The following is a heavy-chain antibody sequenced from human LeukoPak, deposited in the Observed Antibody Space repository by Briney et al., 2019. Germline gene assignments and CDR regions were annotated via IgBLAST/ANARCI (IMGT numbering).Heavy chain of an antibody. CDR1: RFTFSSYA. V-gene: IGHV3-30-3*01. D-gene: IGHD2-2*01. Sequence: GGSLRLSCAASRFTFSSYAMHWVRQAPGKGLEWVAVISYDGSNKYYADSVKGRFTISRDNSKNTLYLQMNSLRAEDTAVYYCARDLQRYCSSTSCYRIDYWGQGTLVTVSS. J-gene: IGHJ4*02. CDR3: ARDLQRYCSSTSCYRIDY. CDR2: ISYDGSNK.